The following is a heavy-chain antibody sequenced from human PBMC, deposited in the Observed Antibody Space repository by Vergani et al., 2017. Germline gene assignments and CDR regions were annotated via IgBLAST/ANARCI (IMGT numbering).Heavy chain of an antibody. Sequence: QVQLVQSGAEVKKPGASVKVSCKASGYTFTSYYMHWVRQAPGQGLEWMGIINPSGGSTSYAQKFQGRVTMTRDTSTSTVYMELSSLRSEDTAVYYCARLDIVVVPADYGMDVWGQGTTVTVSS. CDR2: INPSGGST. J-gene: IGHJ6*02. V-gene: IGHV1-46*01. CDR3: ARLDIVVVPADYGMDV. CDR1: GYTFTSYY. D-gene: IGHD2-2*01.